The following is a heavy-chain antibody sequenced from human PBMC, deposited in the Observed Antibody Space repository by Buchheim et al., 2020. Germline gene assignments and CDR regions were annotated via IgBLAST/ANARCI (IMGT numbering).Heavy chain of an antibody. CDR2: IWYDGSNK. Sequence: VQLVESGGGVVQPGRSLRLSCAASGFTFSSYGMHWVRQAPGKGLEWVAVIWYDGSNKYYADSVKGRFTISRDNSKNTLYLQMNSLRAEDTAVYYCARDPLSMVRGVRFFDYWGQGTL. V-gene: IGHV3-33*01. CDR1: GFTFSSYG. CDR3: ARDPLSMVRGVRFFDY. D-gene: IGHD3-10*01. J-gene: IGHJ4*02.